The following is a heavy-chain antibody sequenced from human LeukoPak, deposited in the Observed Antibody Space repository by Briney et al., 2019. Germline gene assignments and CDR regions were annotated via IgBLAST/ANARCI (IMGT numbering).Heavy chain of an antibody. CDR2: INHSGST. CDR1: GGSFSGCY. D-gene: IGHD6-19*01. J-gene: IGHJ4*02. V-gene: IGHV4-34*01. CDR3: ASHAVAGTFDY. Sequence: SETLSLTCAVYGGSFSGCYWSWIRQPPGKGLEWIGEINHSGSTNYNPSLKSRVTISVDTSKNQFSLKLSSVTAADTAVYYCASHAVAGTFDYWGQGTLVTVSS.